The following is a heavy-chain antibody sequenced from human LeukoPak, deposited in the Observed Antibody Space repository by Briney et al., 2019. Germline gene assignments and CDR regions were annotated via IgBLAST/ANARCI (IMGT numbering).Heavy chain of an antibody. CDR2: MNPNSGNT. CDR1: GYTFASYD. Sequence: GASVKVSCKASGYTFASYDINWVRQATGQGLEWMGWMNPNSGNTGYAQKFQGRVTMTRNTSISTAYMELSSLRSEDTAVYYCATDILTGYYQFDYWGQGTLVTVSS. J-gene: IGHJ4*02. D-gene: IGHD3-9*01. CDR3: ATDILTGYYQFDY. V-gene: IGHV1-8*01.